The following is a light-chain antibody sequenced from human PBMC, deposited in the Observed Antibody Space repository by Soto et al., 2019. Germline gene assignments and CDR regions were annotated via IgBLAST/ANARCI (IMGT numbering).Light chain of an antibody. CDR2: EDN. J-gene: IGLJ2*01. Sequence: NFMLTQPHSVSESPGKTVTISCTRSSGSIASNYVQWYQQRPGSSPTTVIYEDNQRPSGVPDRFSGSIDSSSNSASLTISGLKPEDEADYYYQSYDSSSVVFGGGTKLTVL. CDR1: SGSIASNY. V-gene: IGLV6-57*01. CDR3: QSYDSSSVV.